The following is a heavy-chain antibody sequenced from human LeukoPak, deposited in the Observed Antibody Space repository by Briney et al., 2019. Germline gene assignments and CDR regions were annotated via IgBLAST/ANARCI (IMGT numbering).Heavy chain of an antibody. V-gene: IGHV1-8*03. CDR2: MNPNSGNT. CDR3: ARGRSYGDYDY. J-gene: IGHJ4*02. Sequence: ASVKVSCKAPGYTFTSYDINWVRHATGQGLEWMGWMNPNSGNTGYAQKFQGRVTITRNTSISTAYMELSSLRSEDTAVYYCARGRSYGDYDYWGQGTLVTVSS. D-gene: IGHD4-17*01. CDR1: GYTFTSYD.